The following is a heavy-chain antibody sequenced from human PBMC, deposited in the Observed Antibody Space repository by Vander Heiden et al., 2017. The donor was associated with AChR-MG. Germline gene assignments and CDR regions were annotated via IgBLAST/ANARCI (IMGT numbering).Heavy chain of an antibody. V-gene: IGHV4-31*03. J-gene: IGHJ6*03. Sequence: QVQLRESGPGLVQPSQTLSLTCSVSGDAVRSDSYYWSWIRQHPGKGLEWIGYIYHTGTTYYNPSLKSRVTISVDMSKNHFSLKLRSVTAADTAVYYCARARDIPDRHFYYYMDIWGKGTTVTVAS. D-gene: IGHD2-2*02. CDR2: IYHTGTT. CDR3: ARARDIPDRHFYYYMDI. CDR1: GDAVRSDSYY.